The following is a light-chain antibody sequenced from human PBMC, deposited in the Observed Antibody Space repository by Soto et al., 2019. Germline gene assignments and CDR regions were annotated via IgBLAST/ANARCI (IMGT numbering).Light chain of an antibody. CDR3: QQYNSYAGT. J-gene: IGKJ1*01. CDR2: KAS. Sequence: DIQMTQSPSTLSASVGDRVTITCRARQSISSRLAWNQQKPGKAPKLLIYKASSLESGVPSRFSGSGSGTEFTLTISSLQPDDFASYSCQQYNSYAGTFGQGTKVEIK. CDR1: QSISSR. V-gene: IGKV1-5*03.